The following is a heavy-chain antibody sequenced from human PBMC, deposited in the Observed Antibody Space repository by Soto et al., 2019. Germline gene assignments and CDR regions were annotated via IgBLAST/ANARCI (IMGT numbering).Heavy chain of an antibody. V-gene: IGHV1-69*01. CDR2: ISPTFGTP. J-gene: IGHJ4*02. Sequence: QVQVMQSGAEVKKPGSSVKVSCQGSGGIFSTYAISWLRQAPGQGLEWMGGISPTFGTPNDAQNFQGRVTITADESTSPAYMELSGLRSEDTAVYYCARDRDDYGSGNYYNRIDFWGQGTLVTVSS. CDR3: ARDRDDYGSGNYYNRIDF. CDR1: GGIFSTYA. D-gene: IGHD3-10*01.